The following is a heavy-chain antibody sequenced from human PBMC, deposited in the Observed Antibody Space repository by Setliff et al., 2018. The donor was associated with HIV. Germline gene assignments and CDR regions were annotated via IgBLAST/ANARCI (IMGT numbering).Heavy chain of an antibody. V-gene: IGHV3-15*07. Sequence: GGSLRLSCAASGFSFSNAWMDWVRQAPGKGLEWVGRAYTKTDGGTTDYAAPVKGRFTISRDDSKNTLYLQVNSLKTEDTAIETACMELSSLRSEDTAVYYCARDLGIVIPFDYWGQGTLVTVSS. CDR3: CMELSSLRSEDTAVYYCARDLGIVIPFDY. J-gene: IGHJ4*02. CDR1: GFSFSNAW. D-gene: IGHD2-21*01. CDR2: AYTKTDGGTT.